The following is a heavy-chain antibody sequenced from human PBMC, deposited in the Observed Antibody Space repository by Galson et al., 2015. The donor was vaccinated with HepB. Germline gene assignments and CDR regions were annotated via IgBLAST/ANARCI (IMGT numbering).Heavy chain of an antibody. J-gene: IGHJ4*02. Sequence: SLRLSCAASGFTFSSYAMHWVRQAPGKGLEWVAVISYDGSNKYYADSVKGRFTISRDNSKNTLYLQMNSLRAEDTAVYYCARGEGAAMVYSSSPGGHDYWGQGTLVIVSS. CDR1: GFTFSSYA. CDR3: ARGEGAAMVYSSSPGGHDY. D-gene: IGHD6-13*01. CDR2: ISYDGSNK. V-gene: IGHV3-30-3*01.